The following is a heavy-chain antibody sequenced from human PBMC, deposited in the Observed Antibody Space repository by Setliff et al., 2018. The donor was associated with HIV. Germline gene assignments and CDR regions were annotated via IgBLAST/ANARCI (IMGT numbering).Heavy chain of an antibody. CDR3: VRDQNTPSRCRSKTCINPGDY. J-gene: IGHJ4*02. Sequence: GGSLRLSCAASGFNFNDYGMHWVRQAPGKGLEWVAFIRYDGSNEHYADSVKGRLTVSRDNSKNTLYLQMDSLRAEDTAVYYCVRDQNTPSRCRSKTCINPGDYWGLGTLVTVSS. D-gene: IGHD2-2*01. V-gene: IGHV3-30*02. CDR1: GFNFNDYG. CDR2: IRYDGSNE.